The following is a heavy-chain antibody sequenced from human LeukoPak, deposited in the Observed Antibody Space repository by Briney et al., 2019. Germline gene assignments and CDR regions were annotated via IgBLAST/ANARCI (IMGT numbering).Heavy chain of an antibody. V-gene: IGHV1-3*01. CDR1: GYTFTNCA. J-gene: IGHJ4*02. Sequence: GASVKVSCKASGYTFTNCAMHWVRPAPGQRLEWMGWINAGNGNTEYSQKFQGRVTITRDTSASTAYMELSSLRSEDTAVYYCARDPVVPAATLNFDYWGQGTLVTVSS. CDR2: INAGNGNT. CDR3: ARDPVVPAATLNFDY. D-gene: IGHD2-2*01.